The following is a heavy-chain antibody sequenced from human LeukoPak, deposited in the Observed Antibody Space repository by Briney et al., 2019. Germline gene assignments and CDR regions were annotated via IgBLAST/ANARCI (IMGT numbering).Heavy chain of an antibody. CDR3: ARGGSPPEALGDSFDI. CDR1: GFTFSSHW. Sequence: QPGGSLRLSCAASGFTFSSHWVHWVRQAPGKGLVWVSRISSDGSSTRYADSVKGRFTISRDNAKNTLYLQMNSLRAEDTAVYYCARGGSPPEALGDSFDIWGQGTMVTVSS. D-gene: IGHD1-26*01. V-gene: IGHV3-74*01. CDR2: ISSDGSST. J-gene: IGHJ3*02.